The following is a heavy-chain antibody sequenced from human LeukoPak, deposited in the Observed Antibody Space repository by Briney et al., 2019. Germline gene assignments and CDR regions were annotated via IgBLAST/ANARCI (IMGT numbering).Heavy chain of an antibody. J-gene: IGHJ4*02. Sequence: GGSLRLSCAASGFTFSSYWMHWFRQAPGKGLVWVSRINSDGSSTSYADSVKGRFTISRDNAKNTLYLQMNSLRAEDTAVYYCARGRGITMVRGVLFDYWGQGTLVTVSS. CDR3: ARGRGITMVRGVLFDY. V-gene: IGHV3-74*01. D-gene: IGHD3-10*01. CDR2: INSDGSST. CDR1: GFTFSSYW.